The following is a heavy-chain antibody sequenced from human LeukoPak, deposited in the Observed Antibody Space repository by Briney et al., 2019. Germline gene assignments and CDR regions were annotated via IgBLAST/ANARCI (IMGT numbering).Heavy chain of an antibody. CDR2: IRSKAYGGTT. V-gene: IGHV3-49*04. D-gene: IGHD3-10*01. CDR3: TRARLWFGEIPYFDY. CDR1: GFTFGDYA. Sequence: GGSLRLSCTASGFTFGDYAMSWVRQAPGKGLEWVGFIRSKAYGGTTEYAASVKGRFTISRDDSKSIAYLQMNSLKTEETAVYYCTRARLWFGEIPYFDYWGQGTLVTVSS. J-gene: IGHJ4*02.